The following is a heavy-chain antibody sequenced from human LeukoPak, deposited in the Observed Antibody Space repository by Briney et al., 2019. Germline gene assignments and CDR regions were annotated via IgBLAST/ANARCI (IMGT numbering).Heavy chain of an antibody. CDR1: GYIFTSYG. Sequence: ASVKVSCKASGYIFTSYGITWVRQAPGQGLEWMGWISAYNGNTNYAQKLQGRVTMTTDASTSTAYMELRSLRSDDTAVYYCARASIAVAGTWFDPWGQGTLVTVSS. V-gene: IGHV1-18*01. CDR3: ARASIAVAGTWFDP. D-gene: IGHD6-19*01. J-gene: IGHJ5*02. CDR2: ISAYNGNT.